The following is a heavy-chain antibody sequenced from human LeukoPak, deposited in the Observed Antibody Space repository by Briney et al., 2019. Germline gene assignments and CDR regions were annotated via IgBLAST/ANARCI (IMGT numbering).Heavy chain of an antibody. Sequence: SGPALVKPTQTLTLTCTFSGFSLSTSGMCVSWIRQPPGKALEWLARIDWDDDKYYSTSLKTRLTISKDTSKNQVVLTMTNMDPVDTATYYCARTPSVAGVAYVDSWGQGTLVTVSS. CDR3: ARTPSVAGVAYVDS. D-gene: IGHD6-19*01. CDR2: IDWDDDK. J-gene: IGHJ4*02. CDR1: GFSLSTSGMC. V-gene: IGHV2-70*11.